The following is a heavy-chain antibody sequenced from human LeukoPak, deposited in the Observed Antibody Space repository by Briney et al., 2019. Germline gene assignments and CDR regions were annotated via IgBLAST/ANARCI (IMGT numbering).Heavy chain of an antibody. CDR2: IKQDGSEK. CDR1: GFTFSSYW. J-gene: IGHJ3*02. Sequence: PGGSLRLSCSAYGFTFSSYWMSWGRQAPGKGLEWVANIKQDGSEKSYVDSVKGRFTITRNNAKNSLYLQMNRLRVKDTAVYYCARDQEVTAVVIWSNAFDIWGQGTMVTVSS. D-gene: IGHD3-22*01. V-gene: IGHV3-7*01. CDR3: ARDQEVTAVVIWSNAFDI.